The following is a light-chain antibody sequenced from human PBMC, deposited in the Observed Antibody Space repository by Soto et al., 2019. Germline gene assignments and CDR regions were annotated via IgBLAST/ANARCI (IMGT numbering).Light chain of an antibody. J-gene: IGLJ2*01. CDR2: RNN. CDR1: SSNIGSNY. Sequence: QSVLTQPPSASGTPGQRVTISCSGSSSNIGSNYVYWYQQLPGTAPKLLIYRNNQRPSGVPDRFSGSKSGTSASLAISGVRSEDDADYYCAAWDDSLSAVVFGGGTKLTVL. CDR3: AAWDDSLSAVV. V-gene: IGLV1-47*01.